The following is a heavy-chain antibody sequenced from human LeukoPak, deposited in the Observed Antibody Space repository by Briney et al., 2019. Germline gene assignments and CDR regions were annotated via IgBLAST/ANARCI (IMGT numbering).Heavy chain of an antibody. J-gene: IGHJ3*02. CDR1: GGSISSHY. V-gene: IGHV4-59*11. D-gene: IGHD5-24*01. Sequence: SETLSLTCTVSGGSISSHYWSWIRQPPGKGLEWIGYIYLSGSTNYKPSLKSRVIISVDTSKNQFSLKLSSVTAADTAVYYCARGGDGYNLGAFDIWGQGTMVTVSS. CDR3: ARGGDGYNLGAFDI. CDR2: IYLSGST.